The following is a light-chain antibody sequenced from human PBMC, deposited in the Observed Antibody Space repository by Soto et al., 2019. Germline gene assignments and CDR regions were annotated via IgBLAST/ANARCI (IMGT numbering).Light chain of an antibody. CDR2: WAS. CDR3: QQYYTNPWT. Sequence: DIVMTQSPDSLAVSLGERATINCKSSQSVLYSSSDRNSLAWYQRKPGQPPKLLIYWASTRQSGVPDRFSGSGSGTYFTLTISSLQAEDVAFYYCQQYYTNPWTFGQGTKVEIK. CDR1: QSVLYSSSDRNS. V-gene: IGKV4-1*01. J-gene: IGKJ1*01.